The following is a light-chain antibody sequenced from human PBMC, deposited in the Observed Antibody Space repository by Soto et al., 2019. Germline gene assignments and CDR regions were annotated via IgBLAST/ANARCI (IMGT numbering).Light chain of an antibody. CDR1: QSISSY. CDR3: QQLNSYPQT. CDR2: AAS. V-gene: IGKV1-39*01. J-gene: IGKJ1*01. Sequence: DIQMTQSPSSLSASVGDRVTITCRASQSISSYLNWYQQKPGKAPKLLIYAASTFQSGVPSRFSGSGSGTDFTLTISSLQPEDFAAYYCQQLNSYPQTFGQGTKVDIK.